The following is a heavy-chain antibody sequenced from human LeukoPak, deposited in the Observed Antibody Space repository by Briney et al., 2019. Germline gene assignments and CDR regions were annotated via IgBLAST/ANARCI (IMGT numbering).Heavy chain of an antibody. V-gene: IGHV3-7*03. Sequence: GGSLRLSCAASGFTFSSYWMSWVRQAPGKGLEWVANIKQDGSEKYYVDSVKGRFTISRDNAKNSLYLQMNSLRAEDTAVYYCARDLIAAAGAFDCWGQGTLVTVSS. D-gene: IGHD6-13*01. J-gene: IGHJ4*02. CDR1: GFTFSSYW. CDR2: IKQDGSEK. CDR3: ARDLIAAAGAFDC.